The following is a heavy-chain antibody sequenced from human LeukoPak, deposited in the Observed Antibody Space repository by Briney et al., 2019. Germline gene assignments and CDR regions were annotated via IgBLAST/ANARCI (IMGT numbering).Heavy chain of an antibody. CDR2: IRSKANSYAT. J-gene: IGHJ4*02. Sequence: GGSLKLSCAASGFTFSGSAIHWVRQASGKGLDWVGRIRSKANSYATSSAASVKGRFTISRDDSKNTAYLQMSGLKTEDTAVYYCTRDYGVLFDYWGQGTLVTVSS. CDR1: GFTFSGSA. CDR3: TRDYGVLFDY. D-gene: IGHD4-17*01. V-gene: IGHV3-73*01.